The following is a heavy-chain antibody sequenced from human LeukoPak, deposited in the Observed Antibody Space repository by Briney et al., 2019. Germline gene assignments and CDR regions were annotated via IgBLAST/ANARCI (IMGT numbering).Heavy chain of an antibody. CDR3: ARSIVGGHLGDY. D-gene: IGHD1-26*01. V-gene: IGHV1-18*01. CDR2: ISAKNGNI. Sequence: ASVKVSCKASGYTFSNYGMSWVRQAPGQGLEWMGWISAKNGNIDYAQKFEGRLTMTADRSTSTAYMELRSLRFDDTAVYYCARSIVGGHLGDYWGQGTLVTVSS. CDR1: GYTFSNYG. J-gene: IGHJ4*02.